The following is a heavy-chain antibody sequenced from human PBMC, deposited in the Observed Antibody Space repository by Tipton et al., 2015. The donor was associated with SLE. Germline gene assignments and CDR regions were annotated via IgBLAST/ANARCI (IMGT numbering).Heavy chain of an antibody. D-gene: IGHD3-3*01. CDR2: ISGSGGST. Sequence: SLRLSCAASGFTFSSYAMSWVRQAPGRGLEWVSAISGSGGSTYYADSVKGRFTISRDNSKNTLYLQMNSLRAEDTAVYYCAKNRDAIFGVVILDYWGQGTLVTVSS. CDR3: AKNRDAIFGVVILDY. J-gene: IGHJ4*02. V-gene: IGHV3-23*01. CDR1: GFTFSSYA.